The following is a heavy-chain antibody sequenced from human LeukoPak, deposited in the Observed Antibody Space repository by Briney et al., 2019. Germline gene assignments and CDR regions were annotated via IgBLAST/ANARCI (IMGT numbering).Heavy chain of an antibody. CDR2: ISSSNSTI. J-gene: IGHJ4*02. V-gene: IGHV3-48*01. Sequence: GGSLRLSCAASGFTFSSYSMNWVRQAPGKGLEWVSYISSSNSTIYYADSVKGRFTISRDNAKNSLSLQMNNLRVEDTAVYYCARAGSHWHYVYWGQGTVVTVSS. D-gene: IGHD3-10*01. CDR3: ARAGSHWHYVY. CDR1: GFTFSSYS.